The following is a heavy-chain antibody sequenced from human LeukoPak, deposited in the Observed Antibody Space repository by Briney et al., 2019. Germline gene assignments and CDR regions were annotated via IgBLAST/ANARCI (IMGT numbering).Heavy chain of an antibody. CDR2: IYDSGST. J-gene: IGHJ4*02. V-gene: IGHV4-59*01. CDR3: AGGSGWPHFDY. CDR1: VGSISSYY. Sequence: SETLSLTCTVSVGSISSYYWSWIRQPPGKALEWIGYIYDSGSTNYNPPLKSRVTISVDTSKNQFSLNLSSVTAADTAVYYCAGGSGWPHFDYWGQGALVTVSS. D-gene: IGHD6-19*01.